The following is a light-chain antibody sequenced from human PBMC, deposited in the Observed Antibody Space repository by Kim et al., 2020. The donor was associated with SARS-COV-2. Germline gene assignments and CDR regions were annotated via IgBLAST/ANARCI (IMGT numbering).Light chain of an antibody. J-gene: IGLJ2*01. CDR1: SLRSYY. Sequence: SSELTQDPAVSVALGQTVRITCQGDSLRSYYASWYQQKPGQAPVLVIYGKNNRPSGIPDRFSGSSSGYTASLTITGAQAEDEADYYCNSRDSSGNHEVFGGGTQLTVL. V-gene: IGLV3-19*01. CDR3: NSRDSSGNHEV. CDR2: GKN.